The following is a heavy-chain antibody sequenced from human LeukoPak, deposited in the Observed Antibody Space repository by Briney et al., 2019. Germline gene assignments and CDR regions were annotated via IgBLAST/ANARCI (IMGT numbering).Heavy chain of an antibody. J-gene: IGHJ4*02. CDR1: GFTFSDYS. CDR2: IGIDSGNT. V-gene: IGHV3-48*01. Sequence: PGGSLRLSCAACGFTFSDYSMNWVRQAPGEGLEWISYIGIDSGNTNYADSVKGRFTISGDKAKNSLYLQMNSLRVEDTAVYYCARDYKYAFDNWGQGTLVTVSS. CDR3: ARDYKYAFDN. D-gene: IGHD5-24*01.